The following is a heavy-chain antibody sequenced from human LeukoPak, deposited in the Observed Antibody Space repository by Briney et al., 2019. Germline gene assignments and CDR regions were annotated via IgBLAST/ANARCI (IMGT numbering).Heavy chain of an antibody. J-gene: IGHJ4*02. V-gene: IGHV1-58*02. CDR2: IVVGSGNT. Sequence: ASVKVSCKASGFTFTSSAMQWVRQARGQRLEWIGWIVVGSGNTNYAQKFQERVTITRDMSTSTAYMELSSLRSEDTAVYYCAADFPGERNGYFDYWGQGTLVTVSS. CDR1: GFTFTSSA. D-gene: IGHD3-10*01. CDR3: AADFPGERNGYFDY.